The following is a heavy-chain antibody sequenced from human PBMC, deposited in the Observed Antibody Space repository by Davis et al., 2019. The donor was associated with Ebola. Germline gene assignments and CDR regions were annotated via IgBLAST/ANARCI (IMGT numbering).Heavy chain of an antibody. CDR2: ISGSGGST. J-gene: IGHJ4*02. V-gene: IGHV3-23*01. Sequence: GESLKISCAASGFTFSSYAMSWVRQAPGKGLEWVSAISGSGGSTYYADSVKGRFTISRDNSKHTLYLQMNSLRAEDTAVYYCAKSGPKQGVFVYYFDYWGQGTLVTVSS. CDR1: GFTFSSYA. D-gene: IGHD3-16*01. CDR3: AKSGPKQGVFVYYFDY.